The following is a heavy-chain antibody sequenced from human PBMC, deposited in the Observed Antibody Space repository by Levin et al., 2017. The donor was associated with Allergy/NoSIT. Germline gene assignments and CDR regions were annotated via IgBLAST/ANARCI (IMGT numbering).Heavy chain of an antibody. V-gene: IGHV4-34*01. CDR3: ARAGYSSGWYSQNLPAERFDY. CDR1: GGSFSGYY. J-gene: IGHJ4*02. CDR2: INHSGST. D-gene: IGHD6-19*01. Sequence: SQTLSLTCAVYGGSFSGYYWSWIRQPPGKGLEWIGEINHSGSTNYNPSLKSRVTISVDTSKNQFSLKLSSVTAADTAVYYCARAGYSSGWYSQNLPAERFDYWGQGTLVTVSS.